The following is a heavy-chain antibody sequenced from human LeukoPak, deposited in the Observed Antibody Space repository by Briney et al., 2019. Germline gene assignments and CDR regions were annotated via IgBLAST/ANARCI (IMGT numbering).Heavy chain of an antibody. D-gene: IGHD1-14*01. V-gene: IGHV3-74*01. CDR2: INSDGSST. CDR1: GFTFSSYW. CDR3: ARPGSAPYFF. Sequence: GGSLRLSCVASGFTFSSYWMHWVRQAPGKGLVWVSHINSDGSSTNYADSVKGRSTISRDNAKKTLYLQMNSLRDEDTAVYYCARPGSAPYFFWGQGTLVTVSS. J-gene: IGHJ4*02.